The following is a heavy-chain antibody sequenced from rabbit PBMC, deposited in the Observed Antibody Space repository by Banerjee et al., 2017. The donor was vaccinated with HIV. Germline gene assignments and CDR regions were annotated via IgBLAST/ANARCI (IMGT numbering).Heavy chain of an antibody. D-gene: IGHD1-1*01. Sequence: QSLEESGGDLVKPGASLTLTCTASGFSFSNSYYMCWVRQAPGKGLEWIACIYAGSNGNAYYASWATGRFTISKTSSTTVTLQMTSLTAADTATYFCARDSIYVSSSDYPDWLDLWGPGTLVTVS. J-gene: IGHJ5*01. CDR3: ARDSIYVSSSDYPDWLDL. CDR1: GFSFSNSYY. CDR2: IYAGSNGNA. V-gene: IGHV1S40*01.